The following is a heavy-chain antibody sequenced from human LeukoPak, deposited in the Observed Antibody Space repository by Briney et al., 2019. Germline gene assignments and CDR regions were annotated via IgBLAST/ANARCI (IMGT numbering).Heavy chain of an antibody. J-gene: IGHJ4*02. CDR2: INPSGGST. Sequence: ASVKVSCKASGYTFTSYYMHWVRQAPGQGLEWMGIINPSGGSTSYAQKFQGRVTMTRDTSTSTVYMELSSLRSEDTAVYYCATVYCTNGVCYIHYFDYWGQGTLVTVSS. CDR3: ATVYCTNGVCYIHYFDY. D-gene: IGHD2-8*01. V-gene: IGHV1-46*01. CDR1: GYTFTSYY.